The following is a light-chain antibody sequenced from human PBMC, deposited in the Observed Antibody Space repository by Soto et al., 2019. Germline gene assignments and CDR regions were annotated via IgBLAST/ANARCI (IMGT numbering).Light chain of an antibody. V-gene: IGLV1-40*01. CDR1: GSNIVAGYD. CDR2: VNT. Sequence: QPVLTQPPAVSGGPGQRVTSSCTGSGSNIVAGYDVHWYQQLPGTAPTLLMYVNTNRPSGFPDRFSGSKSGTSATLSMTGLQTWDEGNYSCRTWDNSLTSYDFGTGTKGT. J-gene: IGLJ1*01. CDR3: RTWDNSLTSYD.